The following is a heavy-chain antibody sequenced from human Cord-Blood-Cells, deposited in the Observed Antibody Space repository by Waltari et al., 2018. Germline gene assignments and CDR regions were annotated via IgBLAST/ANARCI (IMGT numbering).Heavy chain of an antibody. CDR3: AVTIFGVVINPSFDY. Sequence: QVQLVQSGAEVKKPGSSVKVSCKASGGTSSTYVIRWVRQAPGQGLEWMGGIIPIFGTANYAQKFQGRVTITADKSTSTAYMELSSLRSEDTAVYYCAVTIFGVVINPSFDYWGQGTLVTVSS. CDR2: IIPIFGTA. V-gene: IGHV1-69*06. J-gene: IGHJ4*02. CDR1: GGTSSTYV. D-gene: IGHD3-3*01.